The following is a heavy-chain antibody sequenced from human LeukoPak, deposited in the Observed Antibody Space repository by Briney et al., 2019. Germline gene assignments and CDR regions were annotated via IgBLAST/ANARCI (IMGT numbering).Heavy chain of an antibody. J-gene: IGHJ6*02. CDR2: FDPEDGET. V-gene: IGHV1-24*01. CDR1: GYTLTELS. CDR3: ATPVRSIVVVPAAPQNYYYYGMDV. Sequence: GASVKVSCKVSGYTLTELSMHWVRPAPGKGLEWMGGFDPEDGETIYAQKFQGRVTMTEDTSTDTAYMELSSLRSEDTAVYYCATPVRSIVVVPAAPQNYYYYGMDVWGQGTTVTVSS. D-gene: IGHD2-2*01.